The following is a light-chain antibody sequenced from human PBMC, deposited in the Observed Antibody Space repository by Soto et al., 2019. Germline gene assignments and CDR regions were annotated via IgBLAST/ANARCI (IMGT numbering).Light chain of an antibody. V-gene: IGLV2-8*01. CDR1: ISDVGGYNY. Sequence: QSVLTQPPSASGSPGQSVTISCTGTISDVGGYNYVSWYQQNPGKAPKLIIYALSKRPSGVPDRFSGSKSGNTASLTVSGLQAEDEVDYYCSSYAGSNNYVFGTGTKLTVL. J-gene: IGLJ1*01. CDR2: ALS. CDR3: SSYAGSNNYV.